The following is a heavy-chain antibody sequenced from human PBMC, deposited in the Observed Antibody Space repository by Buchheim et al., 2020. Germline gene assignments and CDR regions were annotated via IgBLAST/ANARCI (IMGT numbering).Heavy chain of an antibody. Sequence: QVQLVESGGGVVQPGRSLRLSCAASGFTFSSYVMHWVRPAPGTGLEWVAVISYDGSNKYYAESVKGRFTISRDHSQNNLYLQMNSLRAEDTAVYYCAREYYYGSGGREDYYGMDVWGQGTT. J-gene: IGHJ6*02. CDR1: GFTFSSYV. CDR3: AREYYYGSGGREDYYGMDV. D-gene: IGHD3-10*01. V-gene: IGHV3-30*04. CDR2: ISYDGSNK.